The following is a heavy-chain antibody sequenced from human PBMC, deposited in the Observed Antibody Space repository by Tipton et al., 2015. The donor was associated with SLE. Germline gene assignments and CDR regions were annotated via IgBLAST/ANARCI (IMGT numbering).Heavy chain of an antibody. Sequence: SLRLSCAAPGFTFSSYGMHWVRQAPGKGLEWVAVIWYDGSNKYYADSVKGRFTISRDNSKNTLYLQMNSLRAEDTVVYYCAKDGGSYHYYGMDVWGQGP. CDR1: GFTFSSYG. CDR2: IWYDGSNK. V-gene: IGHV3-30*18. D-gene: IGHD1-26*01. J-gene: IGHJ6*02. CDR3: AKDGGSYHYYGMDV.